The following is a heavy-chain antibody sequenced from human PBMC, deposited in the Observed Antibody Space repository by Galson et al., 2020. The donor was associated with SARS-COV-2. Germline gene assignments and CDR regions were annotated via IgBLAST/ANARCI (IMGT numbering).Heavy chain of an antibody. CDR1: GFRFSSHW. CDR2: IKQDGTDR. D-gene: IGHD5-12*01. CDR3: ARDEDGYNDF. V-gene: IGHV3-7*01. J-gene: IGHJ4*02. Sequence: PGGSLRLSCKASGFRFSSHWMSWVRQAPGKGLEWVANIKQDGTDRYYVDSVKGRFTISSDYGENSVYLQMNNLREDDTAVYYCARDEDGYNDFWGQGTLVAVSS.